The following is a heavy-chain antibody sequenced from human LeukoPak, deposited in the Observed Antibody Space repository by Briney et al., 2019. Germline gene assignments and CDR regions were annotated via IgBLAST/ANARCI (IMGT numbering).Heavy chain of an antibody. CDR2: VSDTGHT. V-gene: IGHV4-59*11. CDR3: ARDSSYTSGSYYDDYFDS. CDR1: GGSIRNHY. J-gene: IGHJ4*02. Sequence: SETLPLTCTVSGGSIRNHYWSWVRQPPGKALEWVGYVSDTGHTNSNPSLESRVTISVDTSKNQFSLKLSSVTAADAAVYYCARDSSYTSGSYYDDYFDSWSQGTLVTVSS. D-gene: IGHD3-10*01.